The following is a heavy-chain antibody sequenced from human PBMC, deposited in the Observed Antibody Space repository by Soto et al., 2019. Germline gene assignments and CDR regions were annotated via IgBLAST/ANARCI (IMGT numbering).Heavy chain of an antibody. D-gene: IGHD3-22*01. CDR3: ARDRGSSSGYYPYWFDP. V-gene: IGHV1-69*12. CDR2: IIPIFGTA. CDR1: GGTFSSYA. J-gene: IGHJ5*02. Sequence: QVQLVQSGAEVKKPGSSVKVSCKASGGTFSSYAISWVRQAPGQGLEWMGGIIPIFGTANYAQKFQGRVTITADESTSTAYMELSRLRSKDTAVYYCARDRGSSSGYYPYWFDPWGQGTLVTVSS.